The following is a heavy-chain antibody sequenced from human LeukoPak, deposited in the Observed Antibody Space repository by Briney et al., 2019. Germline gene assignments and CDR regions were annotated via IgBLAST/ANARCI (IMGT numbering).Heavy chain of an antibody. CDR3: ASPRSYYGSGSYLVD. CDR2: ISSSGSTI. V-gene: IGHV3-11*01. J-gene: IGHJ4*02. CDR1: GFTFSDYY. Sequence: GGSLRLSCAASGFTFSDYYMSWIRQAPGKGLEWVSYISSSGSTIYYADSVKGRFTISRDNAKNSLYLQMNSLRAEDTAVYYCASPRSYYGSGSYLVDWGQGTLVTVSS. D-gene: IGHD3-10*01.